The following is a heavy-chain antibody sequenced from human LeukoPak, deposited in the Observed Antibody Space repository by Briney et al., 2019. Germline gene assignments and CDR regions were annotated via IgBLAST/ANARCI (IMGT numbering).Heavy chain of an antibody. CDR1: VGTFSSYA. CDR2: IIPIFGTA. CDR3: AREQGIAVAGTWGSYNWFDP. D-gene: IGHD6-19*01. Sequence: GASVKVSCKASVGTFSSYAISWVRQAPGQGLECMGGIIPIFGTANYAQKFQGRVTITADESTSTAYMELSSLSSEDTAVYDCAREQGIAVAGTWGSYNWFDPWGQGTLVTVSS. V-gene: IGHV1-69*13. J-gene: IGHJ5*02.